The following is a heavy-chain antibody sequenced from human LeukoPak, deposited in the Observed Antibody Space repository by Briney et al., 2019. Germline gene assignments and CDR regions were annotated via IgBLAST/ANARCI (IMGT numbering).Heavy chain of an antibody. J-gene: IGHJ6*02. CDR2: IDPKSGGT. CDR1: GYTFTDYY. CDR3: ASLGATTIYYYGMDV. V-gene: IGHV1-2*02. D-gene: IGHD1-26*01. Sequence: GASVKVSCKASGYTFTDYYVHWVRQAPGQGLEWMGGIDPKSGGTTYAQKFQSRVTMTRDTSITTMYMDLSRLRSDDSALYYCASLGATTIYYYGMDVWGQGTTVTVSS.